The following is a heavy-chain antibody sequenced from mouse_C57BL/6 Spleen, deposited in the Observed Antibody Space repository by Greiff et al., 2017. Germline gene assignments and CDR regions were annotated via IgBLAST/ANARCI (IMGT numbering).Heavy chain of an antibody. J-gene: IGHJ2*01. Sequence: QVQLQQSGAELVKPGASVKLSCKASGYTFTSYWMHWVKQRPGQGLEWIGMIHPNSGSTNYNEKFKSKATLTVDKSSSTAYMQLSSLTSEDSAVYYCARFRYDGGDYFDYWGQGTTLTVSS. CDR3: ARFRYDGGDYFDY. V-gene: IGHV1-64*01. CDR2: IHPNSGST. D-gene: IGHD2-12*01. CDR1: GYTFTSYW.